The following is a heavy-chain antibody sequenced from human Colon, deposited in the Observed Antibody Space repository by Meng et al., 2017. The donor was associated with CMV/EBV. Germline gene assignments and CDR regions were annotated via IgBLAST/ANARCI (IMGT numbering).Heavy chain of an antibody. D-gene: IGHD3-9*01. V-gene: IGHV3-48*04. J-gene: IGHJ4*02. CDR2: ISSSGSTI. CDR3: ARGRAYYDILTGLYY. Sequence: GESLKISCAASGFTFSNAWMNWVRQAPGKGLEWVSYISSSGSTIYYADSVKGRFTISRDNAKNSLYLQMNSLRAEDTAVYYCARGRAYYDILTGLYYWGQGTLVTVSS. CDR1: GFTFSNAW.